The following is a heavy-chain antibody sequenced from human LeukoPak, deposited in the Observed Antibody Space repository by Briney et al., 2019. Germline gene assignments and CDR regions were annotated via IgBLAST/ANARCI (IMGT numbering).Heavy chain of an antibody. V-gene: IGHV3-13*01. CDR3: ARVAKERVGGVYYFDY. Sequence: PGGSLKLSCAASGFTFSDYDMHWVRQATGKGPEWVSAIGTAGDTYYTGSVKGRFTISRENAKNSLYLQMNSLRAVDTAVYYCARVAKERVGGVYYFDYWGQGTLVTVSS. CDR1: GFTFSDYD. CDR2: IGTAGDT. D-gene: IGHD1-1*01. J-gene: IGHJ4*02.